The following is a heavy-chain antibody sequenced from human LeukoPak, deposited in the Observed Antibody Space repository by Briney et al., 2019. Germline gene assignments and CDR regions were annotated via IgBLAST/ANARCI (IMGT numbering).Heavy chain of an antibody. J-gene: IGHJ5*02. Sequence: SQTLSLTCIVSGGSISSGGYYWSWIRQHPGKGLEWIGYIYYSGSTYYNPSLKSRVTISVDTSKNQFSLKLSSVTAADTAVYYCARGLQQLVLGDWFDPWGQGTLVTVSS. V-gene: IGHV4-31*03. D-gene: IGHD6-13*01. CDR1: GGSISSGGYY. CDR3: ARGLQQLVLGDWFDP. CDR2: IYYSGST.